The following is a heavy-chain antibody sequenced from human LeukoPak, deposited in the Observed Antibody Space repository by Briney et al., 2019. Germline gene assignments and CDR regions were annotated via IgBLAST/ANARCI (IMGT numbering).Heavy chain of an antibody. CDR3: ARVVSSWTYYYYYYMDV. CDR1: GGSISSSSYY. V-gene: IGHV4-39*07. Sequence: AETLSLTCTVSGGSISSSSYYWGWIRQPPGKGLEWIGRIYYSGSTYYNPSLKSRVTISVDTSKNQFSLKLSSVTAADTAVYYCARVVSSWTYYYYYYMDVWGKGTTVTISS. CDR2: IYYSGST. D-gene: IGHD6-13*01. J-gene: IGHJ6*03.